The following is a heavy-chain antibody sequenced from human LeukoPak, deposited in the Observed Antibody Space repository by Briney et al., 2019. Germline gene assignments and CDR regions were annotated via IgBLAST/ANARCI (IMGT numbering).Heavy chain of an antibody. V-gene: IGHV4-39*07. D-gene: IGHD6-13*01. CDR1: GGSISSSSYY. CDR2: IYYSGST. CDR3: AREFVRGTPGTRYYYYYMDV. J-gene: IGHJ6*03. Sequence: SETLSLTCTVSGGSISSSSYYWGWIRQPPGKGLEWIGSIYYSGSTYYNPSLKSRVTMSIDTSKNQFSLNLTSVTAADTAVYYCAREFVRGTPGTRYYYYYMDVWGKGTTIAVSS.